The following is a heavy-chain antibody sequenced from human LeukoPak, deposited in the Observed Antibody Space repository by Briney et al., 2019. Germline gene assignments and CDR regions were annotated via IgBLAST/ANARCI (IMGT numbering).Heavy chain of an antibody. Sequence: SETLSLTCAVDCGSVSGYYWSWIRQPPGKGLEWIGEINHSGSTNYNPSLKSRVTISVDTSKNQFSLKLSSVTAADTAVYYCARDLSGFDIWGQGTMVTVSS. CDR3: ARDLSGFDI. V-gene: IGHV4-34*01. D-gene: IGHD7-27*01. J-gene: IGHJ3*02. CDR2: INHSGST. CDR1: CGSVSGYY.